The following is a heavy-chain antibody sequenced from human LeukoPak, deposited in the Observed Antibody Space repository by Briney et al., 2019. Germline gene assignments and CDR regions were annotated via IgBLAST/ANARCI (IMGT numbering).Heavy chain of an antibody. CDR2: IKQDGSEK. CDR3: ARGGEPYGDYGQYYFDY. D-gene: IGHD4-17*01. CDR1: GFTFSSYW. V-gene: IGHV3-7*04. J-gene: IGHJ4*02. Sequence: PGGSLRLSCAASGFTFSSYWMSWVRQAPGKGLEWVANIKQDGSEKYYVDSVKGRFTISRDNAKNSLYLQMNSLRAEDTAVYYCARGGEPYGDYGQYYFDYWGQGTLVTVSS.